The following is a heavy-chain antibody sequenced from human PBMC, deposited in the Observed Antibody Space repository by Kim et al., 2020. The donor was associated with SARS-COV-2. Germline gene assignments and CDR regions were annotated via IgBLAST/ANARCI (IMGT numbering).Heavy chain of an antibody. D-gene: IGHD3-16*02. CDR1: GFSVADTY. CDR3: ARDLRRSSIDYHFGMDV. J-gene: IGHJ6*02. V-gene: IGHV3-53*01. Sequence: GGSLRLSCSASGFSVADTYINWVRQAPGGGLEWIAVIYLVGSTYFADSVKGRFTISRDKPTNTVYLEMNSLRVEDTSVYYCARDLRRSSIDYHFGMDVWRPRSTVTVPS. CDR2: IYLVGST.